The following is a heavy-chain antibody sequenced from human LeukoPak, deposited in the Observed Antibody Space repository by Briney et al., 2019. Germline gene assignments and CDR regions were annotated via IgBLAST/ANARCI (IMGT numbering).Heavy chain of an antibody. CDR3: ARAAKFRYGTRGAFDY. CDR1: GDSISSGDYY. Sequence: SETLSLTCTVSGDSISSGDYYWSWIRQPAGKGLEWIGRIYTSGSTNYNPSLKSRVTISVDTSKNQFSLKLSSVTAADTAVYYCARAAKFRYGTRGAFDYWGQGTLVTVSS. D-gene: IGHD4-17*01. CDR2: IYTSGST. J-gene: IGHJ4*02. V-gene: IGHV4-61*02.